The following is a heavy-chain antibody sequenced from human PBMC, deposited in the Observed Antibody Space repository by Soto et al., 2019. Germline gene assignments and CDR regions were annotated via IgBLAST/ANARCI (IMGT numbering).Heavy chain of an antibody. CDR1: GYTFNNFG. Sequence: QVQLVQSGGEVKKPGASVKVSCKASGYTFNNFGISWVRQAPGQGLEWLGWISTDNGNTKYAQSLQGRVTMTTDTTTNTAYMELRSLSSDDTAVYYCTRDAEYYDILTGYFVNDYWGQGTLVTVSS. D-gene: IGHD3-9*01. CDR2: ISTDNGNT. J-gene: IGHJ4*02. CDR3: TRDAEYYDILTGYFVNDY. V-gene: IGHV1-18*01.